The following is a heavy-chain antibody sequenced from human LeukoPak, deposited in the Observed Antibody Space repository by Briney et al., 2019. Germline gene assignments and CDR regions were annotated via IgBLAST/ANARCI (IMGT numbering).Heavy chain of an antibody. J-gene: IGHJ4*02. CDR2: IKSKTDGGTT. CDR1: GFTFSSYS. Sequence: PGGSLRLSCAASGFTFSSYSMNWVRQAPGKGLEWVGRIKSKTDGGTTDYAAPVKGRFTISRDDSKNTLYLQMNSLKTEDTAVYYCTTGLPHRDIVVVPAAIDYWGQGTLVTVSS. D-gene: IGHD2-2*02. V-gene: IGHV3-15*01. CDR3: TTGLPHRDIVVVPAAIDY.